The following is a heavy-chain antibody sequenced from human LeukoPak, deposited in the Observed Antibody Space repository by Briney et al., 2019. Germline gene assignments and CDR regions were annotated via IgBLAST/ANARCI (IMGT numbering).Heavy chain of an antibody. Sequence: GGSLRLSCAASGFTFSDFYMSWLRQTPGKGLEWVSYISTTGTTMDYADSVKGRFTISRDNAKDSLYLQMNNLGAEDTAVYYCAKGHTYGMIWGQGTLVTVSS. CDR1: GFTFSDFY. CDR2: ISTTGTTM. V-gene: IGHV3-11*01. CDR3: AKGHTYGMI. D-gene: IGHD5-18*01. J-gene: IGHJ1*01.